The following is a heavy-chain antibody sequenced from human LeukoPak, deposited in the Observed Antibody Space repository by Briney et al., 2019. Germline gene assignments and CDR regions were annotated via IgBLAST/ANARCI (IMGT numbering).Heavy chain of an antibody. CDR3: IYSPVYTAYAY. Sequence: SGPTLVKPTQTLTLTCTFSGFSLSSSGAGVGWILQPPGKALEWLALIYWDDDKRYSPSLKSRLTITKDTSKNQVVLTMTNMDPVDTATYYCIYSPVYTAYAYWGQGTLVTVSS. D-gene: IGHD5-12*01. CDR1: GFSLSSSGAG. V-gene: IGHV2-5*02. CDR2: IYWDDDK. J-gene: IGHJ4*02.